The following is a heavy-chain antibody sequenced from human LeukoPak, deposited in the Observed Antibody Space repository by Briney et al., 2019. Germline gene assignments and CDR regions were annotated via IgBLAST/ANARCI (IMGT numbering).Heavy chain of an antibody. Sequence: PGGSLRLSCAASGFTFSDYYMSWIRQAPGKGLEWVSYISSSGSTIYYADSVKGRFTISRDNAKNSLYLQMNSLRAGDTAVYYRARVKGYSSGYPDYWGQGTLVTVSS. J-gene: IGHJ4*02. V-gene: IGHV3-11*01. D-gene: IGHD3-22*01. CDR3: ARVKGYSSGYPDY. CDR2: ISSSGSTI. CDR1: GFTFSDYY.